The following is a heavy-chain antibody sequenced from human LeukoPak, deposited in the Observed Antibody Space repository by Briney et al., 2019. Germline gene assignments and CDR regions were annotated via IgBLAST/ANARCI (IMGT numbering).Heavy chain of an antibody. CDR3: ASDSYSPEYFQH. CDR1: GFTFSSYA. J-gene: IGHJ1*01. CDR2: ISGSGGST. Sequence: PGGSLRLSCAASGFTFSSYAMTWVRQAPGKGLECVSPISGSGGSTFYADSVKGRFTISRDNSKNTLYLQMNSLRAEDTAVYYCASDSYSPEYFQHWGQGTLVTVSS. D-gene: IGHD2-21*02. V-gene: IGHV3-23*01.